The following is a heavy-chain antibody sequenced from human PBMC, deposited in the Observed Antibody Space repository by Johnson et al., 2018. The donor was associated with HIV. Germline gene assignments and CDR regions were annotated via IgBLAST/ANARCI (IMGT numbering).Heavy chain of an antibody. J-gene: IGHJ3*02. V-gene: IGHV3-30-3*01. Sequence: QVQLVESGGGVVQPGRSLRLSCAASGFTFSSYAMHWVRQAPGKGLEWVAVISYDGSNKYDADYVKGRFTISRDNSKNTLYLQMNSLRAEDTAVYYCARDKRYCSGGSCHLGAFDIWGQGTMVTVSS. CDR2: ISYDGSNK. CDR1: GFTFSSYA. D-gene: IGHD2-15*01. CDR3: ARDKRYCSGGSCHLGAFDI.